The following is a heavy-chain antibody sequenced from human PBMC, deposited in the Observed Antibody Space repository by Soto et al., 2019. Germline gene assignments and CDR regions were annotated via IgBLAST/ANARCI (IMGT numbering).Heavy chain of an antibody. V-gene: IGHV3-74*01. Sequence: RGSLRLSCAASGFTFSTYWMHWVRQAPGKGLVWVSRINSDGSRTSYADSAKGRFTISRDNAKNTVYLQMNSLRAEDTAVYYCARGDGDYYDGNGYLGRHWGQGT. J-gene: IGHJ4*02. CDR1: GFTFSTYW. CDR3: ARGDGDYYDGNGYLGRH. D-gene: IGHD3-22*01. CDR2: INSDGSRT.